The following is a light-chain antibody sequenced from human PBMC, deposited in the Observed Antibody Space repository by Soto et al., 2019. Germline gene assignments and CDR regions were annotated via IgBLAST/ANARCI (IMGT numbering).Light chain of an antibody. CDR1: QSVSSN. CDR2: GAS. V-gene: IGKV3-15*01. J-gene: IGKJ5*01. Sequence: EVVMTQSPATLSVTPGGGSTLSFSASQSVSSNLAWYQQKPGQAPRLLIYGASTRATGIPARFSGSGSGTEFTLTIGSLQSEDFAVYYCHQYNNWPPITFGPGTRLE. CDR3: HQYNNWPPIT.